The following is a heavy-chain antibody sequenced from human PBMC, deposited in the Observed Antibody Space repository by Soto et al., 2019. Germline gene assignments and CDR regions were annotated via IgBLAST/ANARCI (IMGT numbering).Heavy chain of an antibody. J-gene: IGHJ3*02. CDR2: ISAYNGNT. V-gene: IGHV1-18*01. D-gene: IGHD3-10*01. CDR3: ARDAPTLWFGESSDDFDI. Sequence: ASVKVSCKASGYTFTSYGISWVRQAPGQGLEWMGWISAYNGNTSYAQKLQGRVTMTTDTSTSKAYMQMRSLRSDDTAVYYCARDAPTLWFGESSDDFDIWGQGTMVTVSS. CDR1: GYTFTSYG.